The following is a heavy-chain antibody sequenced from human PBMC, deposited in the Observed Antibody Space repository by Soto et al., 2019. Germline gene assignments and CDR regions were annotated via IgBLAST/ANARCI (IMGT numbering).Heavy chain of an antibody. J-gene: IGHJ4*02. CDR3: ARVGYGDLYYFDY. CDR2: INSDGSST. V-gene: IGHV3-74*01. Sequence: HPGGSLRLSCAASGFTFSSYWMHWVRQAPGKGLVWVSRINSDGSSTSYADSVKGRFTISRDNAKNTLYLQMNSLRAEDTAVYYCARVGYGDLYYFDYWGQGTLVTVSS. CDR1: GFTFSSYW. D-gene: IGHD4-17*01.